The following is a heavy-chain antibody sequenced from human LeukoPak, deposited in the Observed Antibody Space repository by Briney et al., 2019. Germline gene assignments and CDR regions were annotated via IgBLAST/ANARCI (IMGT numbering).Heavy chain of an antibody. J-gene: IGHJ4*02. V-gene: IGHV3-64*01. CDR1: GFTFSSYA. D-gene: IGHD1-26*01. Sequence: PGGSLRLSCAASGFTFSSYAMHWVRQAPGKGLESVSAISSNGGSTYYANSVKGRFTISRDNSKDTLYLQMGSLRAEDMAVYYCARGEGGGSGTIPYYWGQGTLVTVSS. CDR3: ARGEGGGSGTIPYY. CDR2: ISSNGGST.